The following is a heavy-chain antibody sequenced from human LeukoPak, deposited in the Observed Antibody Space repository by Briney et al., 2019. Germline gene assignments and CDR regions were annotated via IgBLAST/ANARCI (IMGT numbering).Heavy chain of an antibody. Sequence: GESLKISCKGSGYSFASYWIGWVRQMPGKGLEWMGTIYPGGSDTRCSPSFQGQVTISADKSISTAYLQWSSLKASDTAMYYCARRFDTSGYFQNWGQGTLVTVSS. CDR1: GYSFASYW. D-gene: IGHD3-22*01. CDR2: IYPGGSDT. V-gene: IGHV5-51*01. CDR3: ARRFDTSGYFQN. J-gene: IGHJ1*01.